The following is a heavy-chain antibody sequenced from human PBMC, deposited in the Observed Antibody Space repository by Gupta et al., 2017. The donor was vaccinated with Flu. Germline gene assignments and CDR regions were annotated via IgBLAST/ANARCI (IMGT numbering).Heavy chain of an antibody. CDR3: AQQDSVYSA. D-gene: IGHD5/OR15-5a*01. Sequence: QVQLVESGGGVVQPGRSLRLSCAASGFTFGHYGMHWVRQAPGKGLEWVAVVWYDGSKEYYADSVKDRFTISRDNFKRTVYLHMDSLRTDDTAMYYCAQQDSVYSAWGQGTLVTVSS. J-gene: IGHJ5*02. CDR2: VWYDGSKE. V-gene: IGHV3-33*06. CDR1: GFTFGHYG.